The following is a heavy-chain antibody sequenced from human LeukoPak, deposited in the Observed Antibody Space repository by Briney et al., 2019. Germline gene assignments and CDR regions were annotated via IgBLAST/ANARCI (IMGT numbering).Heavy chain of an antibody. CDR2: INHSGST. Sequence: SETLSLTCAVYGGSFSGYYWSWIRQPPGKGLEWIGEINHSGSTNYNPSLKSRVTISVDTSKNQLSLKLSSVTAADTAVYYCAGNDIAAAGYNWFDPWGQGTLVTVSS. J-gene: IGHJ5*02. D-gene: IGHD6-13*01. CDR3: AGNDIAAAGYNWFDP. CDR1: GGSFSGYY. V-gene: IGHV4-34*01.